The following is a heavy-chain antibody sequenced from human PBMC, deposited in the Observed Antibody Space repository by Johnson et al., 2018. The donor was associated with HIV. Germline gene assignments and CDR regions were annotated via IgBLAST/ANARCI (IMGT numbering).Heavy chain of an antibody. D-gene: IGHD3-22*01. CDR3: AKDRAEMVVVHDAFDM. CDR2: ISYDGSNK. Sequence: QVQLVESGGDVVQPGRSLRLSCAASGFTFSSYGVHWVRQAPGQGLEWVAVISYDGSNKYYADSVKGRVTISRDNSKKKMYLQMNSLRPEDTAVYYCAKDRAEMVVVHDAFDMWGQGTMVTVSS. J-gene: IGHJ3*02. V-gene: IGHV3-30*18. CDR1: GFTFSSYG.